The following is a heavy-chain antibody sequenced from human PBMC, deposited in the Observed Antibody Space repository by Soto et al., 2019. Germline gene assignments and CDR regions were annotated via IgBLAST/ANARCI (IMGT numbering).Heavy chain of an antibody. CDR2: INSDGSST. V-gene: IGHV3-74*01. J-gene: IGHJ4*02. Sequence: LRLSCAASGFTFSSYWMHWVRQAPGKGLVWVSRINSDGSSTSYADSVKGRFTISRDNAKNTLYLQMNSLRAEDTAVYYCARDSKGYDSSGYYLHWGQGTLVTVSS. CDR1: GFTFSSYW. CDR3: ARDSKGYDSSGYYLH. D-gene: IGHD3-22*01.